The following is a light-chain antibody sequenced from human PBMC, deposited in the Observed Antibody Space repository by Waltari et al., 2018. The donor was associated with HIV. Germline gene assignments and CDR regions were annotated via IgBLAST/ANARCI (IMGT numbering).Light chain of an antibody. Sequence: YVLTQPPSVSVARGQTARITCGGDNITGRKVHWYQRRSGQAPALVVFDDSDRPSGIPERFSGSISGNTATLIISRVEDGDEADYYCQVWDESNEQVVFGGGTRLTVL. CDR2: DDS. CDR1: NITGRK. CDR3: QVWDESNEQVV. J-gene: IGLJ2*01. V-gene: IGLV3-21*02.